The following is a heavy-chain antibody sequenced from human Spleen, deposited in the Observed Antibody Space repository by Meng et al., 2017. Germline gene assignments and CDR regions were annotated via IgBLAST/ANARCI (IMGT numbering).Heavy chain of an antibody. CDR1: GYTFTSYG. V-gene: IGHV1-18*01. Sequence: ASVKVSCKASGYTFTSYGISWVRQAPGQGLEWMGWISAYNGNTNYAQKLQGRVTMTTDTSTSTAYMELRSLRSDDTAVYYCAGVRPAYYYDSSSYYQEYDAFDIWGQGTMVTVSS. CDR3: AGVRPAYYYDSSSYYQEYDAFDI. D-gene: IGHD3-22*01. J-gene: IGHJ3*02. CDR2: ISAYNGNT.